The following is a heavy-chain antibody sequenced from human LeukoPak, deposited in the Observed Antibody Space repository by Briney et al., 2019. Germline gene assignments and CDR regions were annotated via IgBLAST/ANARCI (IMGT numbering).Heavy chain of an antibody. Sequence: ASVKVSCKASGYTFTGYYMHWVRQAPGQGLEWMGWINPNSGGTNYAQKFQGWVTMTRDTSISTAYMELSRLRSDDTAVYYCARESRYCSGGSCYIMEPATPPSYYYGMDVWGQGTTVTVSS. CDR3: ARESRYCSGGSCYIMEPATPPSYYYGMDV. CDR2: INPNSGGT. CDR1: GYTFTGYY. D-gene: IGHD2-15*01. J-gene: IGHJ6*02. V-gene: IGHV1-2*04.